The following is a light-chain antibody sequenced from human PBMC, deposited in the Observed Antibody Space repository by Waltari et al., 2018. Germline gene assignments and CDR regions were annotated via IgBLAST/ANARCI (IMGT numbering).Light chain of an antibody. V-gene: IGKV3-20*01. J-gene: IGKJ1*01. CDR3: QKYERLPAT. CDR1: QSIGRS. CDR2: DIS. Sequence: EIVLTQSPGTLSSSLGDRAPLSCRASQSIGRSVVWYQQRPGQAPRLLIYDISRRATGIPDRFRGSGYGTDFSLTISRLEPEDFAVYYCQKYERLPATFGQGTTVEIK.